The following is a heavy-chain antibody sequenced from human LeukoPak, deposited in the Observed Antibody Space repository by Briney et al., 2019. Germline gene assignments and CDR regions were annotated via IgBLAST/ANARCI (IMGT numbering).Heavy chain of an antibody. CDR1: GFTFSSYW. J-gene: IGHJ6*03. CDR2: IKQDGSEK. Sequence: GGSLRLSCAASGFTFSSYWMSWVRQAPGKGLEWVANIKQDGSEKYYVDSVKGRFTISRDNAKNSLYLQMNSLRAEDTAVYYCARGSYYYGSGSYLPYYYYYMDVWGKGTTVTISS. V-gene: IGHV3-7*01. D-gene: IGHD3-10*01. CDR3: ARGSYYYGSGSYLPYYYYYMDV.